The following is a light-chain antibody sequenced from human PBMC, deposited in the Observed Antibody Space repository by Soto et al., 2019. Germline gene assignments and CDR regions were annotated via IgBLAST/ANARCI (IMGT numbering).Light chain of an antibody. CDR1: QSISSY. CDR2: GAS. J-gene: IGKJ2*01. CDR3: QQYNTWPLT. V-gene: IGKV3-15*01. Sequence: EMVMTQSPATLSVSPGARDTLSCRASQSISSYLAWYQQKPGQGPRLLIYGASTRATGIPARFSGSGFGTELTLTISSLQSEDVAVYYCQQYNTWPLTFGQGTKLEIK.